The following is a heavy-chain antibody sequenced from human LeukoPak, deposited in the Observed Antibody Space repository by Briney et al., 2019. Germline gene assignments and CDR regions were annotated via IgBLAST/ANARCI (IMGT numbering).Heavy chain of an antibody. Sequence: KPSETLSLTCTVSGGSISSSSYYWSWIRQPPGKGLEWIGEINHSGSTNYNPSPKSRVTISVDTSKNQFSLKLSSVTAADTAVYYCARVQLSYYYGSGSYRYPAFNGYYYYGMDVWGQGTTVTVSS. D-gene: IGHD3-10*01. CDR2: INHSGST. V-gene: IGHV4-39*07. J-gene: IGHJ6*02. CDR3: ARVQLSYYYGSGSYRYPAFNGYYYYGMDV. CDR1: GGSISSSSYY.